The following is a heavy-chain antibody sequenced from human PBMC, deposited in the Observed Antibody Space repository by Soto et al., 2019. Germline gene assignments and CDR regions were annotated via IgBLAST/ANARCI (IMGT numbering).Heavy chain of an antibody. CDR1: GGSVSSGSYY. V-gene: IGHV4-61*01. CDR3: GRGRDGNNYATPPDY. CDR2: IYYSGST. Sequence: SETLSLTCTVSGGSVSSGSYYWSWIRQPPGKGLEWIGYIYYSGSTNYNHSLKSRVTISVDTSKKQFSLKLSSVTAADTAFFYCGRGRDGNNYATPPDYWGQETRVTVSS. D-gene: IGHD5-12*01. J-gene: IGHJ4*02.